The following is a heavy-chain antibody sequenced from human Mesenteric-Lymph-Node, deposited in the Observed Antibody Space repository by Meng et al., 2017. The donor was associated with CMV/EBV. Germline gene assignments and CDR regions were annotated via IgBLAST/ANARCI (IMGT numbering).Heavy chain of an antibody. V-gene: IGHV3-30-3*01. CDR2: ISYDGSNK. CDR3: ARGHVTVVGGAIITKIYDYYGMDV. D-gene: IGHD3-10*01. J-gene: IGHJ6*02. Sequence: GGSLRLSCAASGFTFSSYAMHWVRQATGKGLEWVAVISYDGSNKYYADSVKGRFTISRDNSKNTLYLQMNSLRAEDTAVYYCARGHVTVVGGAIITKIYDYYGMDVWGQGTTVTVSS. CDR1: GFTFSSYA.